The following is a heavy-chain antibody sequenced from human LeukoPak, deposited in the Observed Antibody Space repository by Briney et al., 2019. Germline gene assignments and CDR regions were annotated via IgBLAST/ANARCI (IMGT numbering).Heavy chain of an antibody. D-gene: IGHD3-10*02. CDR2: IYSSGST. CDR1: GASMSRYY. CDR3: GRGDYFVDAVDI. V-gene: IGHV4-4*07. Sequence: PSETLSLTCTVSGASMSRYYWSWIRQTAEKGLEWIGRIYSSGSTNYNPSLKSRLSMSVDTSKNQFSLKLSSVTAADTAVYYCGRGDYFVDAVDIWGQGTMVTVS. J-gene: IGHJ3*02.